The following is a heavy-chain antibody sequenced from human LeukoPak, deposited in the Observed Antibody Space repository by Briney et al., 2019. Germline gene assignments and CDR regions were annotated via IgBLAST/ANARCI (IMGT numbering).Heavy chain of an antibody. CDR2: IYYSGST. V-gene: IGHV4-39*01. CDR3: VRQPNRPYYDFWSGYKGEDYYYMDV. J-gene: IGHJ6*03. CDR1: GGSISSSSYY. Sequence: SETLSLTCTVSGGSISSSSYYWGWIRQPPGKGLEWIGSIYYSGSTYYNPSLKSRVTISVDTSKNQFSLKLSSVTAADTAVYYCVRQPNRPYYDFWSGYKGEDYYYMDVWGKGTTVTVSS. D-gene: IGHD3-3*01.